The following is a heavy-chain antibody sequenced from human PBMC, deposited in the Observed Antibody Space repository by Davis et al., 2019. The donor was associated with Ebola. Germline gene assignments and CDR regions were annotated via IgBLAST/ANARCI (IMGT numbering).Heavy chain of an antibody. CDR1: GFTFSSTW. J-gene: IGHJ4*02. CDR2: IKQDGREK. CDR3: ARHSAY. Sequence: GGSLRLSCAASGFTFSSTWMSCVRQEPGKGMEWVANIKQDGREKYYVDSVKGRFTISRDNAKNSLYLQMNSLKAEDTAVYYCARHSAYWGQGTLVTVTS. D-gene: IGHD2-15*01. V-gene: IGHV3-7*01.